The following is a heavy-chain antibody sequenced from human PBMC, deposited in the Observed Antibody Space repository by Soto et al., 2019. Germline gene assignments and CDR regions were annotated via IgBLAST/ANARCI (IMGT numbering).Heavy chain of an antibody. CDR3: ARDKREAGSYYFDY. CDR1: GGSISSGGYY. CDR2: IYYSGST. J-gene: IGHJ4*02. V-gene: IGHV4-31*03. D-gene: IGHD3-10*01. Sequence: SETLSLTCTVSGGSISSGGYYWSWIRQHPGKGLEWIGYIYYSGSTYYNPSLKSRVTISVDTSKNQFSLKLSSVTAADTAVYYCARDKREAGSYYFDYWGQGTLVTVS.